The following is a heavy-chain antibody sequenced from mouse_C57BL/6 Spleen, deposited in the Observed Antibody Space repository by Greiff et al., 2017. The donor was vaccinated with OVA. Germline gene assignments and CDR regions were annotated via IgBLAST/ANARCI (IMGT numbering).Heavy chain of an antibody. D-gene: IGHD1-1*01. J-gene: IGHJ2*01. V-gene: IGHV14-4*01. Sequence: EVQLQQSGAELVRPGASVKLSCTASGFNIKDDYMHWVKQRPEQGLEWIGWIDPENGDTEYASKFQGKATITADTSSNTAYLQLSSLTSEDTAVYYCTNYGSPLYYFDYWGQGTTLTVSS. CDR2: IDPENGDT. CDR1: GFNIKDDY. CDR3: TNYGSPLYYFDY.